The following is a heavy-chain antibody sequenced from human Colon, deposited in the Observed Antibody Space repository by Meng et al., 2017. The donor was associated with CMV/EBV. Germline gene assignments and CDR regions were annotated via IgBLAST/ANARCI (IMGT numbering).Heavy chain of an antibody. J-gene: IGHJ4*02. Sequence: SCAVSGFTITDSYMSWIRQAPGKGLVWISFIGGAGGVTYYADSMQGRFTISRDNSGKSLYLQMDNLRVEDTAIYYCARGRRDIGFDFWGQGVLVTVSS. V-gene: IGHV3-11*01. D-gene: IGHD3-10*01. CDR1: GFTITDSY. CDR3: ARGRRDIGFDF. CDR2: IGGAGGVT.